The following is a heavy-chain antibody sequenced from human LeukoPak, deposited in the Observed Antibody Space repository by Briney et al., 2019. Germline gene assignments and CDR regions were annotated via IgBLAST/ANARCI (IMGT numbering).Heavy chain of an antibody. CDR2: IYYSGST. Sequence: PSETLSLTCTVSGGSISSSSYYWGWIRQPPGKGLEWIGSIYYSGSTYYNPSLKSRVTISVDTSKNQFSLKLSSVTAADTAVYYCARGIPRGSGRIGPFDPWGQGTLVTVSS. D-gene: IGHD6-19*01. J-gene: IGHJ5*02. V-gene: IGHV4-39*07. CDR3: ARGIPRGSGRIGPFDP. CDR1: GGSISSSSYY.